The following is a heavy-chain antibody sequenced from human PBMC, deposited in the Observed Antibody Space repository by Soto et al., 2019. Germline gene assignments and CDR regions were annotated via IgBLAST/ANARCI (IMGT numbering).Heavy chain of an antibody. V-gene: IGHV3-23*01. CDR3: ARAWGYCSGGTCNYTMDV. J-gene: IGHJ6*02. Sequence: GGSLRLSCAASGFSFTSYAMSWVRQASGKGLEWVSRISSGGGSTYYADSVKGRCTTSRDNSENTLYLQMNSLRGEDTAVYYCARAWGYCSGGTCNYTMDVWGQGTMVTVSS. CDR2: ISSGGGST. D-gene: IGHD2-15*01. CDR1: GFSFTSYA.